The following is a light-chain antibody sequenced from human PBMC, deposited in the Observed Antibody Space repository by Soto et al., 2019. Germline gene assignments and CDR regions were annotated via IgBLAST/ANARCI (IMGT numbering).Light chain of an antibody. CDR1: QSISSW. CDR3: QQYNSYSQT. CDR2: DAS. J-gene: IGKJ2*01. Sequence: DIQMTQSPSTLSASVGDRVTITCRASQSISSWLAWYQQKPEKAPQLLIYDASSLESGVPSRFSGSGSGTEFTLTISSLQPDDFATYYCQQYNSYSQTFGQGTKLEIK. V-gene: IGKV1-5*01.